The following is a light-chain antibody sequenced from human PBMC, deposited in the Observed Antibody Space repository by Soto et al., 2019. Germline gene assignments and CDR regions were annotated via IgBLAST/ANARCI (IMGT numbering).Light chain of an antibody. CDR2: GAS. CDR3: QQYGSSPIYS. CDR1: QSVRSSY. J-gene: IGKJ2*03. Sequence: EIVLTQSPGTLSLSPGERATLSCRASQSVRSSYLAWYQQRPGQAPRLLIYGASSRATGFPDRFSGSGSGTDFTLTISRLEPEDFAVYYCQQYGSSPIYSFGQGTKLEIK. V-gene: IGKV3-20*01.